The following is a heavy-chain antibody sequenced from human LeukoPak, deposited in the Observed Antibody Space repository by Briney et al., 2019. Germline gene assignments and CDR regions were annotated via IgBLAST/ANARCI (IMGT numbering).Heavy chain of an antibody. CDR3: ARSLVN. CDR2: INSNSGVT. CDR1: GYNFTGNF. Sequence: ASVKVSCKASGYNFTGNFMHWVRQAPGQGLEWMGWINSNSGVTKYAQRFQGRITMTRDTSIRTDYMELRSLISDDTAMYYCARSLVNWGRGTLVTVSS. J-gene: IGHJ4*02. D-gene: IGHD6-6*01. V-gene: IGHV1-2*02.